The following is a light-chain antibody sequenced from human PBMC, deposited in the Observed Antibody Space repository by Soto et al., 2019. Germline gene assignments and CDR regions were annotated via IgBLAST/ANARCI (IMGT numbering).Light chain of an antibody. CDR2: EVV. CDR3: KSYAGSNTYV. J-gene: IGLJ1*01. CDR1: KSDIGVYDF. Sequence: QSALTQPPSASVSPGQSVTSSCTGTKSDIGVYDFVSWYQHHPGKAPRLIIYEVVQRPSGVPDRFSGSKSGNTASLIVSGLQAADEADYFCKSYAGSNTYVFGSGTKVTVL. V-gene: IGLV2-8*01.